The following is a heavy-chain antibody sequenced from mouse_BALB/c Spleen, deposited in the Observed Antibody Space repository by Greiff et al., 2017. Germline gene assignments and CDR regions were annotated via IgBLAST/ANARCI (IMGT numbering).Heavy chain of an antibody. CDR3: ARSHYGSSPYAMDY. D-gene: IGHD1-1*01. J-gene: IGHJ4*01. Sequence: QVQLKESGAELVRPGTSVKVSCKASGYAFTNYLIEWVKQRPGQGLEWIGVINPGSGGTNYNEKFKGKATLTADKSSSTAYMQLSSLTSDDSAVYFCARSHYGSSPYAMDYWGQGTSVTVSS. CDR1: GYAFTNYL. V-gene: IGHV1-54*03. CDR2: INPGSGGT.